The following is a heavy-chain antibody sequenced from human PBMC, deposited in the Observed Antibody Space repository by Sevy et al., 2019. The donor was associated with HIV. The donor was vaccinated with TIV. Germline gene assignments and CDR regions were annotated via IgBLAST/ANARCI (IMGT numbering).Heavy chain of an antibody. Sequence: GGSLRLSCAASGFTFSSYGMHWVRQAPGKGLEWVAVISYDGSNKYYADSVKGRFTISRDNSKNTLYLQMNSLRAEDTVVYYCAKDDCSSTSCYIGGSDYWGQGTLVTVSS. D-gene: IGHD2-2*01. J-gene: IGHJ4*02. CDR3: AKDDCSSTSCYIGGSDY. CDR2: ISYDGSNK. V-gene: IGHV3-30*18. CDR1: GFTFSSYG.